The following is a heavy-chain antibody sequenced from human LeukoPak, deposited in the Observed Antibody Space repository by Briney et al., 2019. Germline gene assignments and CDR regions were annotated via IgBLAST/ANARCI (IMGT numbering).Heavy chain of an antibody. D-gene: IGHD3-3*01. CDR2: INSDGSST. J-gene: IGHJ4*02. Sequence: GGSLRLSCAASGFTFSSYWMHWVRQAPGKGLVWVSRINSDGSSTSYADSVKGRFTISRDNAKNTLYLQMNSLRAEDTAVYYCAREEAVFGVVIPLDYWGQGTLVTVS. CDR3: AREEAVFGVVIPLDY. CDR1: GFTFSSYW. V-gene: IGHV3-74*01.